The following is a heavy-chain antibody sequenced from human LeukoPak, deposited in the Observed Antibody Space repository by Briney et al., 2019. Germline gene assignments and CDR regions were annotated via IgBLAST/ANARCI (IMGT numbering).Heavy chain of an antibody. CDR2: ISGSGGST. J-gene: IGHJ6*02. Sequence: PGGSLRLSCAASGFTFSSYAMSWVRQAPGKGLEWVSAISGSGGSTYYADSVKGRFTISRDNSKNTLYLQMNSLRAEDTAVYYCAKPTINYGLLYYYYYGMDVWGQGTTVTVSS. V-gene: IGHV3-23*01. CDR3: AKPTINYGLLYYYYYGMDV. CDR1: GFTFSSYA. D-gene: IGHD4-17*01.